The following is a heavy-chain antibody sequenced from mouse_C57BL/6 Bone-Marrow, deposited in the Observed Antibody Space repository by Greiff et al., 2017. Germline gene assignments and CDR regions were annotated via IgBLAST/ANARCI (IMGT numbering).Heavy chain of an antibody. Sequence: EVQLQQSGAELVRPGASVKLSCPASGFNIKDDYMHWVKQRPEQGLEWIGWIDPENGDTEYASKFQGKATITADTSSNTAYLQLSSLTSEDTAVYYCTTERVRTTGYWGQGTTLTVSS. CDR1: GFNIKDDY. CDR2: IDPENGDT. CDR3: TTERVRTTGY. V-gene: IGHV14-4*01. D-gene: IGHD1-1*01. J-gene: IGHJ2*01.